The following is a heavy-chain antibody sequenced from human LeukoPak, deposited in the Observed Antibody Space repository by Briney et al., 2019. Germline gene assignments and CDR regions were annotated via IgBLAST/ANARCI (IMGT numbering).Heavy chain of an antibody. CDR1: GGTFSSYA. CDR2: IIPIFGTA. CDR3: AREPQLAAAAIDAFDI. D-gene: IGHD6-13*01. V-gene: IGHV1-69*05. J-gene: IGHJ3*02. Sequence: SVKVSCKASGGTFSSYAISWVRQAPGQGLEWMGGIIPIFGTANYAQKFQGRVTITTDESTSTAYMELSSLRSEDTAVYYCAREPQLAAAAIDAFDIWGQGTMVTVPS.